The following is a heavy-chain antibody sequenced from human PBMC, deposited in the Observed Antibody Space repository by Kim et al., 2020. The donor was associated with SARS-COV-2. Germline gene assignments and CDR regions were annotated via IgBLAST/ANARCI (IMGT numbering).Heavy chain of an antibody. D-gene: IGHD3-10*01. J-gene: IGHJ6*02. CDR3: ARDGSSRLWFGELSAYYYYGMDV. CDR2: IIPIFGTA. Sequence: SVKVSCKASGGTFSSYAISWVRQAPGQGLEWMGGIIPIFGTANYAQKFQGRVTITADESTSTAYMELSSLRSEDTAVYYCARDGSSRLWFGELSAYYYYGMDVWGQGTTVTVSS. CDR1: GGTFSSYA. V-gene: IGHV1-69*13.